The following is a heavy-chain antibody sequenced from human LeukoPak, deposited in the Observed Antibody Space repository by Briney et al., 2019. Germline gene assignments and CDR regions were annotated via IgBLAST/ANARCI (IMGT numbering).Heavy chain of an antibody. Sequence: GASVKVSCKASGYTFTSYDINWVRQATGQGLEWMGWMNPNSGNTGYAQKFQGRVTITRNTSISTAYMELSSLRSEDTAVYYCARGRYDFWSGHSGFDPWGQGTLVTVPS. CDR2: MNPNSGNT. D-gene: IGHD3-3*01. V-gene: IGHV1-8*03. CDR3: ARGRYDFWSGHSGFDP. J-gene: IGHJ5*02. CDR1: GYTFTSYD.